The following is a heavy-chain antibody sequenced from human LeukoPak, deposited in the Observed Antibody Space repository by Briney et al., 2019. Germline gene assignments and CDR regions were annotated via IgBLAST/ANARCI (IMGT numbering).Heavy chain of an antibody. Sequence: GGSLRLSCAASGFDFSTYAINWVRQAPGKGLEWVSSISTTSTYIFYADSLKGRFTISRDNAKNSVYLQMNSLRAEDTAVYYCARDPLYCSSTSCYPYYFDYWGQGTLVTASS. D-gene: IGHD2-2*01. CDR3: ARDPLYCSSTSCYPYYFDY. CDR2: ISTTSTYI. J-gene: IGHJ4*02. V-gene: IGHV3-21*01. CDR1: GFDFSTYA.